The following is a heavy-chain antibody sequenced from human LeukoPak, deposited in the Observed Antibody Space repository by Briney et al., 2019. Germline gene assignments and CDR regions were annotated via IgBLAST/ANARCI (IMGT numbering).Heavy chain of an antibody. CDR2: INEPGVYT. CDR3: ARRGDASGSTLDY. D-gene: IGHD3-10*01. J-gene: IGHJ4*02. Sequence: AGGSLRLSCTASGFTFRSYAMSWVRQAPGKGLDWVSGINEPGVYTYYADSVRGRFTISRDNSKNTLYVQMNSLRDEDTAVYYCARRGDASGSTLDYWGQGTLVTVSS. V-gene: IGHV3-23*01. CDR1: GFTFRSYA.